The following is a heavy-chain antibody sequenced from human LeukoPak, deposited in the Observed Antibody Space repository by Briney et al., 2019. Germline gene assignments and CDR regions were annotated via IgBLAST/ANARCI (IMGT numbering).Heavy chain of an antibody. CDR2: ISYDGSNK. V-gene: IGHV3-30*18. D-gene: IGHD7-27*01. Sequence: PGGSLRLSCAASGFTFSSYGMHWVRQAPGKGLEWVAVISYDGSNKYYADSVKGRFTISRDNSKNTLYLQMNSLRAEDAAVYYCAKDDPLTGDFDYWGQGTLVTVSS. J-gene: IGHJ4*02. CDR1: GFTFSSYG. CDR3: AKDDPLTGDFDY.